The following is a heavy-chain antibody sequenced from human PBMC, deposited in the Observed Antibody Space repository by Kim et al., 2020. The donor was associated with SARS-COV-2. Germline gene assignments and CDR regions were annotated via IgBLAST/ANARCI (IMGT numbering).Heavy chain of an antibody. Sequence: GGSLRLSCAASGFTFSNAWMSWVRQAPGKGLEWVGRIKSKTDGGTTDYAAPVKGRFTISRDDSKNTLYLQMNSLKTEDTAVYYCTTPANTPTPARIAAAVVLDHWGQGTLVTVSS. D-gene: IGHD6-13*01. CDR2: IKSKTDGGTT. CDR3: TTPANTPTPARIAAAVVLDH. J-gene: IGHJ4*02. CDR1: GFTFSNAW. V-gene: IGHV3-15*01.